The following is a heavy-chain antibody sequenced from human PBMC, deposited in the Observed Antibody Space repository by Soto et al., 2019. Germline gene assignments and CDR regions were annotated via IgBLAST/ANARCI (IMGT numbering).Heavy chain of an antibody. Sequence: SETLSLTCTVSGGSISSGGYYWSWIRQHPGKGLEWIGYIYYSGSTYYNPSLKSRVTISVGTSKNQFSLKLSSVTAADTAVYYCARESTYSSSSVDYWGQGTLVTVSS. J-gene: IGHJ4*02. CDR1: GGSISSGGYY. CDR2: IYYSGST. V-gene: IGHV4-31*02. D-gene: IGHD6-6*01. CDR3: ARESTYSSSSVDY.